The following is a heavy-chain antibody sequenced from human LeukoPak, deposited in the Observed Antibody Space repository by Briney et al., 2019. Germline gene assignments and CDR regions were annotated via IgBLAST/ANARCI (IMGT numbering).Heavy chain of an antibody. Sequence: SETLSLTCTVSGGSISSGGYYCSWIRQHPGKGLEWIGYIYYSGSTYYNPSLKSRVTISVDTSKNQFSLKLSSVTAADTAVYYCARDRSTSGGALDYWGQGTLVTVSS. CDR2: IYYSGST. CDR3: ARDRSTSGGALDY. V-gene: IGHV4-31*03. J-gene: IGHJ4*02. D-gene: IGHD1-26*01. CDR1: GGSISSGGYY.